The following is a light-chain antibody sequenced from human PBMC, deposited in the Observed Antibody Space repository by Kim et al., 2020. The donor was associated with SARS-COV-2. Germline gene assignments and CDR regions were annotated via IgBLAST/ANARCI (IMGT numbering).Light chain of an antibody. J-gene: IGLJ2*01. CDR2: QGS. Sequence: VSPGQTARITCSGDKLVDKYACWYQQKPGQSPVLVIYQGSKRPSGIPERFSGSNSGNTATLTISGTQAMDEADYYCQAWDSSTVVFGGGTQLTVL. V-gene: IGLV3-1*01. CDR3: QAWDSSTVV. CDR1: KLVDKY.